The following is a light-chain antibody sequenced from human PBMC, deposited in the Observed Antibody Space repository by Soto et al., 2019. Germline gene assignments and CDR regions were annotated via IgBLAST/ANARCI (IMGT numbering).Light chain of an antibody. V-gene: IGLV2-14*01. CDR3: SSYTSKNMVV. CDR2: DVY. Sequence: QSALTQPASVSGSPGQSITISCTGTSSDIGGYNYVSWYQQHPDKATKLLIFDVYNRPSGVSNRFAGSKAGNTASLTVSGLQAEDEAEYHCSSYTSKNMVVFGGGTKLTVL. CDR1: SSDIGGYNY. J-gene: IGLJ2*01.